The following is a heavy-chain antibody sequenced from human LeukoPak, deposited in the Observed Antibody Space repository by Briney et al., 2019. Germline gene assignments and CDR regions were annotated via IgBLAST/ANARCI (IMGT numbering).Heavy chain of an antibody. Sequence: GGSLRLSCAASGFTFSTYWMSWVRQDPGKGLEWVANIKQDGSEKYYVDSVKGRFTISRDNAKNSLYLQMNSLRAEDTAVYYCARDGTFTNYGDYGAYACWGQGTLVTVSS. CDR3: ARDGTFTNYGDYGAYAC. D-gene: IGHD4-17*01. J-gene: IGHJ4*02. V-gene: IGHV3-7*01. CDR2: IKQDGSEK. CDR1: GFTFSTYW.